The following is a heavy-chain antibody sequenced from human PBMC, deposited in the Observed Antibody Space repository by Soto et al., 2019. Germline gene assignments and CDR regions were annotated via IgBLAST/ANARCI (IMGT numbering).Heavy chain of an antibody. J-gene: IGHJ4*02. V-gene: IGHV4-59*01. D-gene: IGHD2-2*01. CDR3: AKGDRRGYGYQLV. Sequence: SETLSLTCAVSVGSISSYYWSWIRQPPGKGLEWIGYIYYSGSTNYNPSLKSRVTISVDTSKNQFSLKLSSVTAADTAVYYCAKGDRRGYGYQLVWGQGTLVTVSS. CDR2: IYYSGST. CDR1: VGSISSYY.